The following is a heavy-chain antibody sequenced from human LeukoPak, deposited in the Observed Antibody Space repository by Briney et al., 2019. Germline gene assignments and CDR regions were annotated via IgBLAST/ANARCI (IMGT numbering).Heavy chain of an antibody. V-gene: IGHV4-34*01. D-gene: IGHD5-18*01. CDR2: INHSGST. CDR3: ARGGDTAMVMRPYFDY. CDR1: GGSFSGYY. J-gene: IGHJ4*02. Sequence: PSETLSLTCAVYGGSFSGYYWSWIRQPPGKGLEWIGEINHSGSTNYNPSLKSRVTISVDTSKNQFSLKLSSVTAADTAVYYCARGGDTAMVMRPYFDYWGQGTLVTVSS.